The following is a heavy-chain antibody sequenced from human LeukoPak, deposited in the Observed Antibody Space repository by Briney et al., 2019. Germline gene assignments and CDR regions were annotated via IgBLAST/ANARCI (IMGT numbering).Heavy chain of an antibody. Sequence: GGSLRLSCAASGFTFSSYWMSWVRQAPGKGLEWVANIKQDGSERYYVDSVKGRFTISRENAKNSLYLQMNSLRAEDTAVYYCARDLSCSSTSCYPSSYYYYMDVWGKGTTVTVSS. D-gene: IGHD2-2*01. CDR3: ARDLSCSSTSCYPSSYYYYMDV. J-gene: IGHJ6*03. CDR1: GFTFSSYW. CDR2: IKQDGSER. V-gene: IGHV3-7*01.